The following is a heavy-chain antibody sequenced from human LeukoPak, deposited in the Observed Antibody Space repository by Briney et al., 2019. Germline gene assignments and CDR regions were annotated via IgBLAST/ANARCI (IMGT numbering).Heavy chain of an antibody. CDR3: ARDRYYYDSSGYYSFDY. D-gene: IGHD3-22*01. V-gene: IGHV4-4*07. Sequence: SETLSLTCTVSGGSISSYYWSWIRQPAGKGLEWIGRIYTSGSITYNPSLKSRVSMSVDTSKNQFSLKLSSVTAADTAVYYCARDRYYYDSSGYYSFDYWGQGTLVTVSS. CDR1: GGSISSYY. CDR2: IYTSGSI. J-gene: IGHJ4*02.